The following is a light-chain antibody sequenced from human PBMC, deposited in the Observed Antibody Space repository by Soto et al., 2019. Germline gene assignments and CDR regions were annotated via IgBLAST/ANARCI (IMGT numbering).Light chain of an antibody. CDR1: SGHSSYA. CDR3: QTWGTGIHVV. CDR2: LDYDGSH. V-gene: IGLV4-69*01. Sequence: QSVLTQSPSASASLGASVKLTCTLSSGHSSYAIAWHQQQPEKGPRYLMKLDYDGSHTKGDAIPDRFSGSSSGAERYLTISGLQSEDEADYYCQTWGTGIHVVFGGGTKLTVL. J-gene: IGLJ2*01.